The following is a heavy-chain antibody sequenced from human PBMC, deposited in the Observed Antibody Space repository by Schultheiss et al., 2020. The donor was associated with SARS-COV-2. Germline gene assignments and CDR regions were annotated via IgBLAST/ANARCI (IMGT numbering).Heavy chain of an antibody. CDR3: ARLGAVPIGNWFDP. Sequence: SETLSLTCIVSGDSISIYYWSWVRQPPGKGLEWIGYIYYSGSTNYKPSLKSRVTISVDTSKNQFSLKLSSVTAADTAVYYCARLGAVPIGNWFDPWGQGTLVTVSS. D-gene: IGHD2-2*01. V-gene: IGHV4-59*08. CDR1: GDSISIYY. J-gene: IGHJ5*02. CDR2: IYYSGST.